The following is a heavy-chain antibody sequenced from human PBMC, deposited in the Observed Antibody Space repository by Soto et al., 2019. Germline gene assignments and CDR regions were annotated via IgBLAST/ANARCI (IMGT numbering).Heavy chain of an antibody. V-gene: IGHV1-69*02. J-gene: IGHJ6*02. Sequence: QVQLVQSGAEVRKPGSSGKVSCMASGSTFSSYTVNWVRQAPGKGLEWIGRIIPVLTVTDYARRFQGRVTITADRSAKTADMELTSLSSEATAVYYCARRRYGGTVCYKKFYYGMDVWGQGTTVTVSS. CDR3: ARRRYGGTVCYKKFYYGMDV. CDR2: IIPVLTVT. D-gene: IGHD2-21*02. CDR1: GSTFSSYT.